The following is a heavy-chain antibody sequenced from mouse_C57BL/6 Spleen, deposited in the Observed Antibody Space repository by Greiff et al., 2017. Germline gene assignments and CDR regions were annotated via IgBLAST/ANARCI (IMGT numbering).Heavy chain of an antibody. CDR3: ASEGHYGSSPWFAD. V-gene: IGHV1-52*01. CDR2: IYPFDSET. CDR1: GYTFTSYW. J-gene: IGHJ3*01. Sequence: QVQLLQPGAELVRPGSSVKLSCEASGYTFTSYWMPWVKQRPIHGLEWIGNIYPFDSETHYNEKCTGQATLSVDKSSSTAYMQLSSLKSEDSAFYYCASEGHYGSSPWFADWGQGTLVTVSA. D-gene: IGHD1-1*01.